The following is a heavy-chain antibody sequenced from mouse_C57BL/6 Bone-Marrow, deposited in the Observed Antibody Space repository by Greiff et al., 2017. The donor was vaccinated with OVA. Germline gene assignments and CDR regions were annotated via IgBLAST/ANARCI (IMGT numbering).Heavy chain of an antibody. CDR3: ARWAIYYGYDGGFAY. D-gene: IGHD2-2*01. CDR2: IYPRSGNT. CDR1: GYTFTSYG. J-gene: IGHJ3*01. Sequence: VQLQQSGAELARPGASVKLSCKASGYTFTSYGISWVKQRTGQGLEWIGEIYPRSGNTYYNEKFKGKATLTADKSSSTAYMELRSLTSEDSAVYFCARWAIYYGYDGGFAYWGQGTLVTVSA. V-gene: IGHV1-81*01.